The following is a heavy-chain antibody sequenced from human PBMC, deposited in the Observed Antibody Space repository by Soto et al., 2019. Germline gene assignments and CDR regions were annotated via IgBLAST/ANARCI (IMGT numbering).Heavy chain of an antibody. J-gene: IGHJ4*02. CDR3: AKDPYGSGSYATPA. D-gene: IGHD3-10*01. CDR1: GFTFSSYG. Sequence: QVQLVESGGGVVQPGRSLRLSCAASGFTFSSYGMHWVRQAPGKGLEWVAVISYDGSNKYYADSVKGRFTISRDNSKKTLYLQMNSLRAEDTAVYYCAKDPYGSGSYATPAWGQGTLVTVSS. V-gene: IGHV3-30*18. CDR2: ISYDGSNK.